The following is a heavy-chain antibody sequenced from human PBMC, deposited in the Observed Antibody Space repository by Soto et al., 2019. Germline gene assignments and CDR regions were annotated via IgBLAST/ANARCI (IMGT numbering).Heavy chain of an antibody. CDR3: AKDQGGPGPYYYYGMDV. J-gene: IGHJ6*02. Sequence: RRLSCAASGFTFSSYAMSWVRQAPGKGLEWVSATSGSGGSTYYADSVKGRFTISRDNSKNTLYLQMNSLRAEDTAVYYCAKDQGGPGPYYYYGMDVWGQGTTVTVSS. CDR1: GFTFSSYA. V-gene: IGHV3-23*01. D-gene: IGHD2-15*01. CDR2: TSGSGGST.